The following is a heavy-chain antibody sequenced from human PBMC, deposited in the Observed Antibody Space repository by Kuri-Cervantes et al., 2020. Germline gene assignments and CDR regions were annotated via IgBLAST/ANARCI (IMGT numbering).Heavy chain of an antibody. Sequence: SETLSLTCTVSGGSISRGDYYWSWIRQPPGKGLEWIGYIYYSGSTNYNPSLKSRVTISVDTSKNQFSLKLSSVTAADTAVYYCAIQYSAISGWFDPWGQGTLVTVSS. CDR1: GGSISRGDYY. V-gene: IGHV4-61*08. J-gene: IGHJ5*02. CDR2: IYYSGST. CDR3: AIQYSAISGWFDP. D-gene: IGHD2-21*02.